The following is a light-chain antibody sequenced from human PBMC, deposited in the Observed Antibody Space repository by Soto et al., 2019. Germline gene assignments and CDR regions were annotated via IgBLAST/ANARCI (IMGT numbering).Light chain of an antibody. V-gene: IGKV3-20*01. CDR2: RAS. CDR3: QQYGSSPLT. J-gene: IGKJ4*01. CDR1: QSVSSSY. Sequence: ELVLTQSPGTLSLSPGERATLYCRTSQSVSSSYLAWYQQKPGQAPKVLIYRASSRATGIPDRFSGSGSGTDFTLTISRLEPEDFAVYYCQQYGSSPLTFGGGTKVDIK.